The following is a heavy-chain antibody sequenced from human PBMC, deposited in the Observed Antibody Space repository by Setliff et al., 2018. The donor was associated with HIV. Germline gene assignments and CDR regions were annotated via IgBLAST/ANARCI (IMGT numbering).Heavy chain of an antibody. CDR1: GGSITNSNGYY. CDR2: INHSVST. Sequence: SETLSLTCIVSGGSITNSNGYYWGWIRQSPGKGLEWIGEINHSVSTNYNPSLKSRVTMSVDKSKNQFSLRLASVTAADTAVYYCARVGQLLLGDYFYMDVWGKGTSVTVSS. V-gene: IGHV4-39*07. D-gene: IGHD2-2*01. J-gene: IGHJ6*03. CDR3: ARVGQLLLGDYFYMDV.